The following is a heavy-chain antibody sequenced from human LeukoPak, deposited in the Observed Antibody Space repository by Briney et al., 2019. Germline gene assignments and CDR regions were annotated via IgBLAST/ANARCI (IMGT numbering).Heavy chain of an antibody. D-gene: IGHD1-26*01. CDR2: INHSGST. V-gene: IGHV4-34*01. J-gene: IGHJ4*02. CDR3: AERSGSYFY. Sequence: SETLSLSCSVSGGSFSGYYWSWIRQPPGKGLEWIGEINHSGSTNYNPSLMSRVTISVDTSKNQFPLKLSSVTAADTAVYYCAERSGSYFYWGQGTPVTVSS. CDR1: GGSFSGYY.